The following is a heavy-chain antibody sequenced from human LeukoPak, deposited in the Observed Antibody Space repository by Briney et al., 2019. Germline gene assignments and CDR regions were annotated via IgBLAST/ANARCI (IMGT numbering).Heavy chain of an antibody. J-gene: IGHJ4*02. D-gene: IGHD4-23*01. CDR3: ARVGVDDSGNIIKYFFDY. Sequence: PSETLSLTCTLSGGPISNYQWSWIRQPPGKGLEWIGNIYYSGTANYNPSLKSRVIISVDTSKNQFSLKLSHVTAADTAVYYCARVGVDDSGNIIKYFFDYWGQGTLVTVSS. CDR1: GGPISNYQ. CDR2: IYYSGTA. V-gene: IGHV4-59*01.